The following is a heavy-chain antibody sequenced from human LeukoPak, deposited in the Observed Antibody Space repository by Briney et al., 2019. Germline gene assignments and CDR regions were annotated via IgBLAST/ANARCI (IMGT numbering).Heavy chain of an antibody. CDR1: GFTFSSYS. CDR2: ISSSSSYI. CDR3: ARERISSGWYRIRTFDY. J-gene: IGHJ4*02. D-gene: IGHD6-19*01. V-gene: IGHV3-21*01. Sequence: GGSLRLSCAASGFTFSSYSMSWVRQAPGKGLEWVSSISSSSSYIYYADSVKGRFTISRDSAKNSLYLQMNSLRAEDTAVYYCARERISSGWYRIRTFDYWGQGTLVTVSS.